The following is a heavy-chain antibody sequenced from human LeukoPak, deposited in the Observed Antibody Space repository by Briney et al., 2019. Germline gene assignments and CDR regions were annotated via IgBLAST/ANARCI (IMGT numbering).Heavy chain of an antibody. CDR2: ISTSSSPI. Sequence: GGSLRLSCAASGFTFSSYEMNWVRQAPGKGLEWVSYISTSSSPIYYADSVKGRFTISRDNAKNSLYLQMNSLRAEDTAVYYCAKDLAGSGSYSFDYWGQGTLVTVSS. D-gene: IGHD1-26*01. CDR3: AKDLAGSGSYSFDY. J-gene: IGHJ4*02. CDR1: GFTFSSYE. V-gene: IGHV3-48*03.